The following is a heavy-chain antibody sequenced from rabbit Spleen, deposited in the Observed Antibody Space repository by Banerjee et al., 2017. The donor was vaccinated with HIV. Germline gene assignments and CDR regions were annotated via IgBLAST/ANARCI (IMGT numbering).Heavy chain of an antibody. Sequence: QSLEESGGDLVKPGASLTLTCTASGFSFSSSYYMCWVRQAPGKGLECIACIYGGSSGSTYYASWAKGRFTISKTSSTTVTLQMTSLTVADTATYFCARGSGDVGWGYLIWGPGTLVTVS. CDR2: IYGGSSGST. CDR1: GFSFSSSYY. J-gene: IGHJ6*01. CDR3: ARGSGDVGWGYLI. V-gene: IGHV1S40*01. D-gene: IGHD2-1*01.